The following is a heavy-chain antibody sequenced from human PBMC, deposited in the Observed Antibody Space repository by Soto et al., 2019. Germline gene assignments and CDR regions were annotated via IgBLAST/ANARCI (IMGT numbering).Heavy chain of an antibody. Sequence: GGSLRLSCAASGFTFSSYAMSWVRQAPGKGLEGVSAISGSGGSTYYADSVKGRFTTYRENSKNTMYLQMNSLRAEDTAVYYGVSSDEYSSSSGYYWGQGTLVTVSS. CDR2: ISGSGGST. D-gene: IGHD6-6*01. V-gene: IGHV3-23*01. J-gene: IGHJ4*02. CDR1: GFTFSSYA. CDR3: VSSDEYSSSSGYY.